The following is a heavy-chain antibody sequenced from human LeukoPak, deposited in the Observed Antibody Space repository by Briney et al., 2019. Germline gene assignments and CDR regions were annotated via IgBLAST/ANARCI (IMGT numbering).Heavy chain of an antibody. CDR3: ARGSYYGSGSYFHWFDP. D-gene: IGHD3-10*01. CDR2: IYSGGST. Sequence: SGGSLRLSCAASGFTFSSYGMHWVRQAPGKGLEWVSFIYSGGSTQYSDSVKGRFTISRDNAKNSLYLQMNSLRAEDTALYYCARGSYYGSGSYFHWFDPWGQGTLVTVSS. V-gene: IGHV3-NL1*01. J-gene: IGHJ5*02. CDR1: GFTFSSYG.